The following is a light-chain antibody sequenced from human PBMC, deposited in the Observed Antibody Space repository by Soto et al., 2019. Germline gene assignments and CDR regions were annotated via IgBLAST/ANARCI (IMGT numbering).Light chain of an antibody. Sequence: EIVLTQSAGTLSLSPGERATLSCRASQSVSSSYLAWYQQKPGQTPRLLFYGASSRSTGIPDRFSGSGSGSDFTLTISRLEPEDFAVYYCQRYGSSPFTFGPGTNVDIK. CDR2: GAS. CDR1: QSVSSSY. J-gene: IGKJ3*01. CDR3: QRYGSSPFT. V-gene: IGKV3-20*01.